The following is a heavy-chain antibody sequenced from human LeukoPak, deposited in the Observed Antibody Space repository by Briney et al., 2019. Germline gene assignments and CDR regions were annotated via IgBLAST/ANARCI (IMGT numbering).Heavy chain of an antibody. D-gene: IGHD6-13*01. V-gene: IGHV3-20*04. CDR2: INWSGGST. J-gene: IGHJ4*02. CDR3: ARLGIAAAGRPFDY. Sequence: PGGSLRLSCAASGFTFDDYGMSWVRQAPAKGLEWVSGINWSGGSTGYADSVKGRFTISRDNAKNSLYLQMNSLRAEDTALYYCARLGIAAAGRPFDYWGQGTLVTVSS. CDR1: GFTFDDYG.